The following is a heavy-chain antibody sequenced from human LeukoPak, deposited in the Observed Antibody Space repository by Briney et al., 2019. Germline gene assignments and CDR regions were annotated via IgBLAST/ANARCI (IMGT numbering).Heavy chain of an antibody. D-gene: IGHD1-1*01. CDR1: GGSISSYY. CDR3: ASRGWNGFFDY. CDR2: IYYSGST. J-gene: IGHJ4*02. V-gene: IGHV4-59*01. Sequence: SETLSLTCTVSGGSISSYYWSWIRQPPGKGLEWIGYIYYSGSTNYNPSLKSRVTISVDTSKNQFSLKLSSVTAADTAVYYCASRGWNGFFDYWGQRTLVTVSS.